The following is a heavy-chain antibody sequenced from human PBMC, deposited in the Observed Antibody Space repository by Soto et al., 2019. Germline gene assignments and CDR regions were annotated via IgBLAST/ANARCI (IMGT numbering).Heavy chain of an antibody. D-gene: IGHD2-21*02. CDR2: INAYIGDT. J-gene: IGHJ4*02. V-gene: IGHV1-18*01. CDR3: ARGDGDTLDY. CDR1: GYTFTHYG. Sequence: QVQLVQSGAEVKKPGASVKVSCKASGYTFTHYGITWVRQAPGQGLEWTGWINAYIGDTKSAQKYQGRVTVTIDTSTSTAYLELRSLRSDDTAVYYCARGDGDTLDYWGQGTLVSVSA.